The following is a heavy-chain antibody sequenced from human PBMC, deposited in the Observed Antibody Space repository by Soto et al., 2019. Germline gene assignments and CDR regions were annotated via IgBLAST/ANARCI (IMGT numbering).Heavy chain of an antibody. D-gene: IGHD3-9*01. J-gene: IGHJ3*02. Sequence: QLQQWGAGLLKPSETLSLTCVVSGGSFSTYYYNWIRQSPGKGLEWIGEINHSGSNNYSPSLKSRVTISLDTSTNEFSLKLTSVTAADTAVYYCARGGSNDWQVAFDIWGQGTMVTVSS. CDR2: INHSGSN. CDR1: GGSFSTYY. V-gene: IGHV4-34*01. CDR3: ARGGSNDWQVAFDI.